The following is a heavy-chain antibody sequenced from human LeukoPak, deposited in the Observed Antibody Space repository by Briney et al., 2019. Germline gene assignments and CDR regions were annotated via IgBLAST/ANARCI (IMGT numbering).Heavy chain of an antibody. J-gene: IGHJ5*01. CDR1: GGSISSITW. CDR3: ARDPKSAVAADWFDP. Sequence: SETLSLTCAVSGGSISSITWCSWFRQPPGKGLEWIGEIYHSGSTNYNPSLKSRVTISVDTSKNQFSLVLRSVTAADTAMYFCARDPKSAVAADWFDPWGQGTLVTVSS. V-gene: IGHV4-4*02. D-gene: IGHD6-19*01. CDR2: IYHSGST.